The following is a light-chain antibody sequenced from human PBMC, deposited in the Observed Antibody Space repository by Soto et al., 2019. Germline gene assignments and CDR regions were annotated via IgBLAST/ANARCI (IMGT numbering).Light chain of an antibody. J-gene: IGKJ4*01. CDR3: QQYYNTPLT. CDR2: WES. V-gene: IGKV4-1*01. Sequence: DIVMTQSPDSLAVSLCERATMNCKCSRSVLYKSNNKNHLAWYQQKPGQPPKLLIYWESTRESGVPDRFSGSGSGTDLTLTISGLQAEDVAVYYCQQYYNTPLTXGGGTKVDIK. CDR1: RSVLYKSNNKNH.